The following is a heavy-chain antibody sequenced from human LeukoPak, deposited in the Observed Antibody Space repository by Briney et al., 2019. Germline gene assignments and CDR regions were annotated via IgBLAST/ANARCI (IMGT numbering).Heavy chain of an antibody. CDR1: GFTFRSHW. D-gene: IGHD3-10*01. V-gene: IGHV3-7*03. Sequence: GGSLRLSCAASGFTFRSHWMSWVRRAPGKGLEWVANIKEDGNEKHYVDSVTGRFTISRDNAKNSLYLQMNSLRVEDTAVYYCVRGMAGDWGQGTLVTVSS. CDR3: VRGMAGD. CDR2: IKEDGNEK. J-gene: IGHJ4*02.